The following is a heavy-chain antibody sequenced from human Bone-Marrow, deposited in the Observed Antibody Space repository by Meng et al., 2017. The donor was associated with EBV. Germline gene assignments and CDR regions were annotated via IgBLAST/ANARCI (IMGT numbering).Heavy chain of an antibody. D-gene: IGHD4-17*01. J-gene: IGHJ4*02. V-gene: IGHV4-39*07. Sequence: QLQLQESGPGLVEPSETLSLICTVSGASITTPNYYWGWIRQPPGKGLEWIGPFYSVTTTFYNPSLRSRLAISVDTSKNQFSLRLTSLTAADTAVYYCVRGYDYGDYVDYWGQGTLVTVSS. CDR3: VRGYDYGDYVDY. CDR2: FYSVTTT. CDR1: GASITTPNYY.